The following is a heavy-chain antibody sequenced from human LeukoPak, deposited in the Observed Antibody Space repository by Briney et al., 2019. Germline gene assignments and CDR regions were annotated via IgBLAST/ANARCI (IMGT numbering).Heavy chain of an antibody. J-gene: IGHJ4*02. Sequence: PGGSLRLSCAASRFTFSSYWMSWVRQAPGKGLEWVSYISSSGSPIYYADSVKGRFTISRDNAKNSLYLQMNSLRAEDTAVYYCARSLTFGSRGQGTLVTVSS. CDR3: ARSLTFGS. CDR2: ISSSGSPI. CDR1: RFTFSSYW. V-gene: IGHV3-48*04. D-gene: IGHD3-16*01.